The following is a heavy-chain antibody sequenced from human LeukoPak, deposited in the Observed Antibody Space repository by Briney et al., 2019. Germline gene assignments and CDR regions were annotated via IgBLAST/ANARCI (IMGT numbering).Heavy chain of an antibody. CDR1: GFTFSSYA. CDR3: AKDPGSGWNGGIFDY. D-gene: IGHD6-19*01. Sequence: GGSLRLSCAASGFTFSSYATSWVRQAPGKGLEWVSAISGSGGSTYYADSVKGRFTISRDNSKNTLYLQMNSLRAEDTAVYYCAKDPGSGWNGGIFDYWGQGTLVTVSS. J-gene: IGHJ4*02. V-gene: IGHV3-23*01. CDR2: ISGSGGST.